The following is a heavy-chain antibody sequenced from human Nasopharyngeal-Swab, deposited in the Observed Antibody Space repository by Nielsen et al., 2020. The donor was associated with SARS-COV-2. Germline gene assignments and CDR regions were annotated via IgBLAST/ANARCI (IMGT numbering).Heavy chain of an antibody. Sequence: WIRQPPGKGLEWIGYIYHSGSTNYNPSLKSRVTISVDTSKNQFSLKLSSVTAADTAVYYCARGGAEYYDFWSGYYVFDYWGQGTLVTVSS. V-gene: IGHV4-59*01. CDR2: IYHSGST. CDR3: ARGGAEYYDFWSGYYVFDY. D-gene: IGHD3-3*01. J-gene: IGHJ4*02.